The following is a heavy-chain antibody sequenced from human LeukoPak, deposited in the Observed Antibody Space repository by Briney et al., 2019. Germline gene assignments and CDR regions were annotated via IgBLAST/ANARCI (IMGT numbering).Heavy chain of an antibody. J-gene: IGHJ4*02. CDR1: GFTFSSYA. CDR2: ISYDGSNK. CDR3: AARSRIREFDY. Sequence: GGSLRLSCAASGFTFSSYAMHWVRQAPGKGLEWVAVISYDGSNKYYADSVKGRFTISRDNSKNTLYLQMNSLRAEDTALYYCAARSRIREFDYWGQGTLVTVSS. D-gene: IGHD1-26*01. V-gene: IGHV3-30*04.